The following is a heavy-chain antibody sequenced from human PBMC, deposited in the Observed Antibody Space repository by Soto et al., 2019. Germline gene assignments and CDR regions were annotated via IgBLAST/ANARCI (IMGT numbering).Heavy chain of an antibody. J-gene: IGHJ4*02. CDR3: AKGGPGYCSGGSCYIVDY. V-gene: IGHV3-30*18. D-gene: IGHD2-15*01. CDR1: GFTFSSYG. CDR2: ISYDGSNK. Sequence: QVQLVESGGGVVQPGRSLRLSCAASGFTFSSYGMHWVRQAPGKGLEWVEVISYDGSNKYYADSVKGRFTISRDNSKNTLYLQMNSLRAEDTAVYYCAKGGPGYCSGGSCYIVDYWGQGTLVTVSS.